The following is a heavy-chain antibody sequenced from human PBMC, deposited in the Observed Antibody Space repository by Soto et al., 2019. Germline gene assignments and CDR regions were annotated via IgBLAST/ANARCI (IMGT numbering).Heavy chain of an antibody. V-gene: IGHV2-26*01. CDR3: VRFAYAGFQDWLFLDY. D-gene: IGHD3-9*01. J-gene: IGHJ4*02. Sequence: KESGPVLVKPTETLTLTCTVSGFSLSNAKMGVSWIRQPPGKALEWLAHIFSNGEKSYSTSLKTRLTLSKDTSKSQVVLSMTNVEPVDTATYYFVRFAYAGFQDWLFLDYWGQGALVTVSS. CDR2: IFSNGEK. CDR1: GFSLSNAKMG.